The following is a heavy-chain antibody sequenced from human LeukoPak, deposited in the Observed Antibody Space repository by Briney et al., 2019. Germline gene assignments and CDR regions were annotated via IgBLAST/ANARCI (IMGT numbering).Heavy chain of an antibody. CDR3: ARHSSGYNHYDY. CDR1: GFTFSSYW. D-gene: IGHD3-22*01. V-gene: IGHV3-74*01. CDR2: INSDGGST. J-gene: IGHJ4*02. Sequence: GGSLRLSCAASGFTFSSYWMHWVRQAPGKGLVWVSRINSDGGSTSCADSVKGRFTISRDNSKNTLHLQMNSLRAEDTAVYYCARHSSGYNHYDYWGPGTPVTVAS.